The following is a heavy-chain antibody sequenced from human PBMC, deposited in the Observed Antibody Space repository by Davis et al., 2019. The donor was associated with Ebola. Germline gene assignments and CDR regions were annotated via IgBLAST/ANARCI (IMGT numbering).Heavy chain of an antibody. J-gene: IGHJ4*02. CDR2: ISGSGGST. V-gene: IGHV3-23*01. CDR1: GFTFSSYA. CDR3: AKDKWGSTGN. Sequence: GESLKISCAASGFTFSSYAMSWVRQAPGKGLEWVSAISGSGGSTYYADSVKGRFTISRDNSKNTLYLQMNSLRAEDTAVYYCAKDKWGSTGNWGQGTLVTVSS. D-gene: IGHD3-16*01.